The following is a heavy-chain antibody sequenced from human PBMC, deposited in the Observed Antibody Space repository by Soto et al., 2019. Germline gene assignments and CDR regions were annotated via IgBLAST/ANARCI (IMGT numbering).Heavy chain of an antibody. J-gene: IGHJ4*02. V-gene: IGHV3-23*01. D-gene: IGHD4-17*01. CDR1: GFTFSSYW. CDR3: AKGPHGVYGDSEDY. Sequence: GSLRLSCAASGFTFSSYWMHWVRQAPGKGLEWVSPISGSGGSTYYADSVKGRFTISRDNSKNTLYLQMNSLRAEDTAVYYCAKGPHGVYGDSEDYWGQGTLVTVSS. CDR2: ISGSGGST.